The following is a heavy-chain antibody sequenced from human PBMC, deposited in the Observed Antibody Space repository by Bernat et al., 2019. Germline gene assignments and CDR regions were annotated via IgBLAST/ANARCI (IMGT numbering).Heavy chain of an antibody. Sequence: EVQLVGAGGNLVQPGGALGVSCTGPGFPCSSYPMNWVRQAPGKGLEWVSVIRDVGGQTFYGACVKGRFTISRDTSRHTLYLQMNSLRAADTAVYYCARGQSDDWANMRYWGQGTLVTVSS. D-gene: IGHD3-9*01. CDR3: ARGQSDDWANMRY. J-gene: IGHJ4*02. V-gene: IGHV3-23*04. CDR1: GFPCSSYP. CDR2: IRDVGGQT.